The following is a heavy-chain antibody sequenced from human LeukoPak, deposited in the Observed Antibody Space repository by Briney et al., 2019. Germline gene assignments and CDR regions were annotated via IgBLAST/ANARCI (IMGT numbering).Heavy chain of an antibody. J-gene: IGHJ4*02. CDR1: GFTFSSYG. CDR3: AKEAAAGY. CDR2: ISYDGSNK. Sequence: GRSLRLSCAASGFTFSSYGMHWVRQAPGKGLEWVAVISYDGSNKYYADSVKGRFAISRDNSRNTLYLQMNSLRAEDTAVYYCAKEAAAGYWGQGTLVTVSS. D-gene: IGHD6-13*01. V-gene: IGHV3-30*18.